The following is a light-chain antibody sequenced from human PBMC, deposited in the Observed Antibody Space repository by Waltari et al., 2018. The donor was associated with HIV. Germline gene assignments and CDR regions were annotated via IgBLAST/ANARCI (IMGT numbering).Light chain of an antibody. CDR1: NIERKS. CDR3: QVWDSSIEQVL. J-gene: IGLJ3*02. V-gene: IGLV3-21*01. CDR2: YGK. Sequence: SVLTQPPSVSVAPGMTARITCGGKNIERKSVHWYQQKPGQAPILVIYYGKDRPSGIPGRFSGSNSGNTATLTSTRVGAGDEADYYCQVWDSSIEQVLFGGGTKLTVL.